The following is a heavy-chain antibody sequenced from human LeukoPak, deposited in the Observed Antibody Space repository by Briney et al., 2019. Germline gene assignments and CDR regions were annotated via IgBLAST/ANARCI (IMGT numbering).Heavy chain of an antibody. CDR1: GGSISSYY. CDR3: ATQRDHSDYVFDF. CDR2: ISHSGTT. V-gene: IGHV4-59*01. Sequence: PSETLSLTCTASGGSISSYYWSWLRQAPGKGLEWIGYISHSGTTNYKSSLKSRVTISVDTSKKQFSLKLSSVTAADVAIYFCATQRDHSDYVFDFWGQGTLVTVSS. J-gene: IGHJ4*02. D-gene: IGHD4-11*01.